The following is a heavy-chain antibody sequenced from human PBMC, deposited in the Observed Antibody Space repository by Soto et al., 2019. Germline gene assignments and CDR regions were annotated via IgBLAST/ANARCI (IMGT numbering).Heavy chain of an antibody. J-gene: IGHJ4*02. Sequence: GSLRLSCAASGFTFRNNAMSWVRQAPGKGLEWVSGITGSGGDTYYADSVKGRFTISRDNSRNTLFLQMNSLRAEDTAVYYCAKEYSGLYIDYWGQGTLVTVSS. CDR2: ITGSGGDT. D-gene: IGHD1-26*01. CDR1: GFTFRNNA. CDR3: AKEYSGLYIDY. V-gene: IGHV3-23*01.